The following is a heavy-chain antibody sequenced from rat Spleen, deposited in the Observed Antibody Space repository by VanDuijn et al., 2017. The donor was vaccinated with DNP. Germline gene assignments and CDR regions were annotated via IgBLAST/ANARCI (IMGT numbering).Heavy chain of an antibody. CDR2: ITTGGVNT. D-gene: IGHD4-3*01. J-gene: IGHJ2*01. CDR3: AKNSGYYFDY. CDR1: GFTFSDYY. V-gene: IGHV5S23*01. Sequence: EVQLVESGGGLVQPGRSLKLSCVVSGFTFSDYYMAWVRQAPTKGLEWVASITTGGVNTYYRDSVKGRFTISRDNAKSSLYLQMNSLKSEDTATYYCAKNSGYYFDYWGQGVMVTVSS.